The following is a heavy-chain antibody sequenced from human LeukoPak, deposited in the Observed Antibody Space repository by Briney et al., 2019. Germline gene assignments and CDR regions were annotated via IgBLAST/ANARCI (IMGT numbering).Heavy chain of an antibody. CDR2: IIPIFGTA. Sequence: ASVTVSCTASGGTFSSYAISWVRQAPGQGLEWMGGIIPIFGTANYAQTFQGRVTITADESTSTAYMELSSLRSEDTAVYYCARDRSQDIVVVPAAMPKEPHYYYYYGMDVWGQGTTVTVSS. CDR1: GGTFSSYA. D-gene: IGHD2-2*01. V-gene: IGHV1-69*01. J-gene: IGHJ6*02. CDR3: ARDRSQDIVVVPAAMPKEPHYYYYYGMDV.